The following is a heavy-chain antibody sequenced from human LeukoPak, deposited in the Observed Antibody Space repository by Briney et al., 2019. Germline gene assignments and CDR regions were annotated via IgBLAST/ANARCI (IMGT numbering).Heavy chain of an antibody. CDR3: ARGHSSGWYDYFDY. D-gene: IGHD6-19*01. J-gene: IGHJ4*02. Sequence: SETLSLTCAVYSDSFSAYYWSWIRQPPGKGLEWIGDINHSGSTNYNPSLKSRVTLSVDTSKNQVSLKLSSVTAADTAVYYCARGHSSGWYDYFDYWGQGTLVTVSS. CDR2: INHSGST. CDR1: SDSFSAYY. V-gene: IGHV4-34*01.